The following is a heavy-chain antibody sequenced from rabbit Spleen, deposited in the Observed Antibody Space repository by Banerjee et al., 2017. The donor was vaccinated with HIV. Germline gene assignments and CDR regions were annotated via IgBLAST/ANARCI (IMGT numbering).Heavy chain of an antibody. D-gene: IGHD8-1*01. Sequence: QSLEESGGGLVKPGASLTLICKASGFSFSSSYDMCWVRQAPGKGLEWIGCIYTGNGKNYYASWAKGRFTISKTSSTTVTLQLNSLAAADTAIYFCARDTGSSFSSYGMDLWGPGTLVTVS. V-gene: IGHV1S40*01. CDR2: IYTGNGKN. CDR1: GFSFSSSYD. CDR3: ARDTGSSFSSYGMDL. J-gene: IGHJ6*01.